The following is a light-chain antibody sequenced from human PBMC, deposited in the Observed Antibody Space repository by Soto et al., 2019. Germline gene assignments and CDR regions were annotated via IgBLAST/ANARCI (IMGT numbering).Light chain of an antibody. V-gene: IGKV3-20*01. J-gene: IGKJ1*01. CDR2: GVS. CDR1: QSVSSTL. Sequence: EIVLTQSPVALSLSPGERATLSCRASQSVSSTLLTWYQQKPGQAPRLLIYGVSSRATGIPDRFRGSGSGTDFTLTISRLQPEDFAVYFCQQYGDSSWTFGKGTRVEIK. CDR3: QQYGDSSWT.